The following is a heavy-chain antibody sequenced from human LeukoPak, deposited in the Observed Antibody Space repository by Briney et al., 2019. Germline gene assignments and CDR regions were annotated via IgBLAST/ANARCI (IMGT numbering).Heavy chain of an antibody. CDR1: GGSISYYY. CDR2: IYYSGST. Sequence: SETLSLTCTVSGGSISYYYWSWIRQPPGKGLEWIGDIYYSGSTNYNPSLESRVTISVDTSKNQFSLKLTSVTAADTAVYYCAREGGFYRPLDYSGQGTLVTVSS. CDR3: AREGGFYRPLDY. V-gene: IGHV4-59*12. J-gene: IGHJ4*02. D-gene: IGHD6-25*01.